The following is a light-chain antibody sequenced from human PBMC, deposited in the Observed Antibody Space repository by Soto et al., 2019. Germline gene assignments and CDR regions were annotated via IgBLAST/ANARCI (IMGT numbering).Light chain of an antibody. CDR2: SND. CDR3: ATWDDSLFCRV. J-gene: IGLJ1*01. CDR1: SSDVGSNT. Sequence: QSVLTQQPSAYATPGQRVNITGAGRSSDVGSNTVNWYKQFPGAAPKRLIYSNDQRPSGVPDRFSAAKSGTSASLAISGLPSEYEADYYCATWDDSLFCRVFGTGTKVTV. V-gene: IGLV1-44*01.